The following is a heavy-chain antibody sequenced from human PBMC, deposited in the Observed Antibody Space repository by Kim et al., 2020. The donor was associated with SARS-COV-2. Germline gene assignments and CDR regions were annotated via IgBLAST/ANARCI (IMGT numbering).Heavy chain of an antibody. Sequence: SETLSLTCAVSGGSISSSNWWSWVRQPPGKGLEWIGEIYHSGSTNYNPSLKSRVTISVDKSKNQFSLKLSSVTAADTAVYYCARSYYDFWSGYYDYYYYYGMDVWGQGTTVTVSS. J-gene: IGHJ6*02. CDR3: ARSYYDFWSGYYDYYYYYGMDV. CDR1: GGSISSSNW. V-gene: IGHV4-4*02. CDR2: IYHSGST. D-gene: IGHD3-3*01.